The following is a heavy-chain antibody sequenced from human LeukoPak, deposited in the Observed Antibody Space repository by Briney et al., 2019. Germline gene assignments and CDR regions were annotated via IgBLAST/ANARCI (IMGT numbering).Heavy chain of an antibody. D-gene: IGHD3-10*01. CDR2: IYSGGNT. Sequence: WGSLRLSCAASGFSFNDNSMTWVRQAPGKGLEWVSVIYSGGNTYYADSVKGRFTISRDISKNTLYLQMISLRAEDTAVYYCARGPFGSGSYRFHPWGQGTLVTVSS. J-gene: IGHJ5*02. CDR1: GFSFNDNS. CDR3: ARGPFGSGSYRFHP. V-gene: IGHV3-53*01.